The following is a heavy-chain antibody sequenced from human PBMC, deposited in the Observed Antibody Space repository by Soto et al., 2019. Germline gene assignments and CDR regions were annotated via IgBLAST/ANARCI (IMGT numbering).Heavy chain of an antibody. V-gene: IGHV5-10-1*01. D-gene: IGHD3-3*01. CDR3: GRQKLVFWTGGGVFDI. Sequence: GESLKISCKGSGYSFTSYWISWVRQMPGKGLEWMGRIDPSHSKTNYTPPFRGHLPISADKSTPPASLKGSGLKPSDPALFNWGRQKLVFWTGGGVFDIWGHGKLVTV. CDR2: IDPSHSKT. CDR1: GYSFTSYW. J-gene: IGHJ3*02.